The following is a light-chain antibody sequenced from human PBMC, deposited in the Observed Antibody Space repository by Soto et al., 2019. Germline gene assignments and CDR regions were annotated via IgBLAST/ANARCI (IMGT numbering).Light chain of an antibody. CDR3: AAWDDSLNGYV. CDR2: SNN. J-gene: IGLJ1*01. Sequence: QSVLTQPPSASGTPGQRVTISSSGSSSNIGSNTVTWYQQLPGSAPKLLIYSNNQRPSGVPDRFSGSKSGTSASLAISGLQSDDEADYYCAAWDDSLNGYVFGCGTKVTVL. CDR1: SSNIGSNT. V-gene: IGLV1-44*01.